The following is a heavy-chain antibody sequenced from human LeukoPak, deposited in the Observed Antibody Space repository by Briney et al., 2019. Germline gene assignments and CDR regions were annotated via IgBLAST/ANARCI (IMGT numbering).Heavy chain of an antibody. Sequence: SETLSLTCTVSGGSISSSSYYWGWIRQPPGKGLEWIGSIYYSGSTYYNPSLKSRVTISVDTSKNQFSLKLSSVTAADTAVYYCARDLFGELVRGRDYWGQGTLVTVSS. V-gene: IGHV4-39*02. CDR1: GGSISSSSYY. CDR2: IYYSGST. J-gene: IGHJ4*02. D-gene: IGHD3-10*02. CDR3: ARDLFGELVRGRDY.